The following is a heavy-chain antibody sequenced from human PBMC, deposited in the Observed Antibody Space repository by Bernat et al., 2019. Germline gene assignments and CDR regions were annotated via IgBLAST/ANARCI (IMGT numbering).Heavy chain of an antibody. D-gene: IGHD3-3*02. CDR3: AESIFGAPPRDY. CDR2: IRQDGSET. V-gene: IGHV3-7*01. Sequence: EVQLVESGGGLVQPGGSLRLSCAASGFTFSSYWMSWVRQAPGKGLEWVANIRQDGSETFYVDSVRGRFTLSRDNAKNSVYLQMNSLRAEDTAVYHCAESIFGAPPRDYWGRGTLVTVSS. CDR1: GFTFSSYW. J-gene: IGHJ4*02.